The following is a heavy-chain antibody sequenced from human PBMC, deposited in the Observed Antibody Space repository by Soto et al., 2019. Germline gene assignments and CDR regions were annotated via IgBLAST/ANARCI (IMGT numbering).Heavy chain of an antibody. CDR1: GFTFSSYG. D-gene: IGHD6-13*01. V-gene: IGHV3-30*18. Sequence: QVQLVESGGGVVQPGRSLRLSCAASGFTFSSYGMHWVRQDPGKGLEWVAVISYDASNKYYADSVKGRFTISRDNSKNRLYLQMNSLRAEDTAVYYWAKALLVEQQLFSFDYWGQGTLVTVSS. CDR2: ISYDASNK. CDR3: AKALLVEQQLFSFDY. J-gene: IGHJ4*02.